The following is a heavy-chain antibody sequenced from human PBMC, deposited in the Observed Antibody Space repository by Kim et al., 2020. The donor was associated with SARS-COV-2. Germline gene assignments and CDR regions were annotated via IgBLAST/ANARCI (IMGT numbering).Heavy chain of an antibody. CDR3: AREVGEKKRNWFDP. V-gene: IGHV1-3*01. Sequence: SQKFQGRVTITRDTSASTAYMELSSLRSEDTAVYYCAREVGEKKRNWFDPWGQGTLVTVSS. D-gene: IGHD1-26*01. J-gene: IGHJ5*02.